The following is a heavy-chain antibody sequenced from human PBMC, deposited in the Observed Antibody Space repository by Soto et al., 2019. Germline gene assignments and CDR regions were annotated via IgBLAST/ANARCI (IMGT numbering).Heavy chain of an antibody. J-gene: IGHJ3*02. CDR1: GFTFSDYY. Sequence: GGSLRLSCAASGFTFSDYYMSWIRQAPGKGLEWVSYISSSGSTIYYADSVKGRFTISRDNAKNSLYLQMNSLRAEDTAVYYCARDLRKQQPPGAFDIWGQGTMVTVSS. CDR2: ISSSGSTI. V-gene: IGHV3-11*01. CDR3: ARDLRKQQPPGAFDI. D-gene: IGHD6-13*01.